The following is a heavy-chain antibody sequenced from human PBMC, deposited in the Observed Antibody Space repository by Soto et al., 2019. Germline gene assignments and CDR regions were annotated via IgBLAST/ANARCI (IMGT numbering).Heavy chain of an antibody. CDR3: ASHYYYDSSGYSTFDY. J-gene: IGHJ4*02. Sequence: SLTMCVPWSVAGGSVSSRSYYCSWIRQPPGKGLEWIGYIYYSGSTNYSPPLKSRVTISVDTSKNQFSLKLSSVTAADTAVYYCASHYYYDSSGYSTFDYWGQGTLVTVSS. CDR2: IYYSGST. D-gene: IGHD3-22*01. CDR1: GGSVSSRSYY. V-gene: IGHV4-61*01.